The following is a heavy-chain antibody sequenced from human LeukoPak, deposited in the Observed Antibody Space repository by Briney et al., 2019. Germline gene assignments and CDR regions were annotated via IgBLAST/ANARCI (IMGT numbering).Heavy chain of an antibody. Sequence: PGGSLRLSCAASGFTFSTYGMSWVRQAPGKGLEWVSAISGSGDSTYHADSVKGRFTISRDNSKNTLYLQMNSLRAEDTAVYYCAKGGRRVWSGYFYYYYYMDVWGKGTTVTVSS. CDR2: ISGSGDST. CDR1: GFTFSTYG. D-gene: IGHD3-3*01. J-gene: IGHJ6*03. V-gene: IGHV3-23*01. CDR3: AKGGRRVWSGYFYYYYYMDV.